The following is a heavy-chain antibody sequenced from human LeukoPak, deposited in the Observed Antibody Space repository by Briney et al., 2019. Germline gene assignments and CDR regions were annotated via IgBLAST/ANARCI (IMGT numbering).Heavy chain of an antibody. V-gene: IGHV3-21*01. CDR3: ARDRDCSSTSCYPAGYYMDV. CDR1: GFTFSSYS. CDR2: ISSSSSYI. Sequence: GGSLRLSCAASGFTFSSYSMNWVRQAPGKGLEWVSSISSSSSYIYYADSVKGQFTISRDNAKSSLYLQMNNLRAEDTAVYYCARDRDCSSTSCYPAGYYMDVWGKGTTVTVSS. D-gene: IGHD2-2*01. J-gene: IGHJ6*03.